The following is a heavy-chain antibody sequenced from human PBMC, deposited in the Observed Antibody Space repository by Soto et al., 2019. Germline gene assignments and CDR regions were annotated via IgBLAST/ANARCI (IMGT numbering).Heavy chain of an antibody. J-gene: IGHJ4*02. D-gene: IGHD1-26*01. V-gene: IGHV1-18*01. CDR1: GNFCSKYG. CDR3: GSDGGQWDQRYLDY. CDR2: INGNTGST. Sequence: QVQLVQSGAEVKKPGASVKVSCKTPGNFCSKYGISWVRQAPGQGLEWMGWINGNTGSTNYAQKFRGRVTMTTDTATSMVYMELSSLTSDGTAIYYCGSDGGQWDQRYLDYWGQGTMV.